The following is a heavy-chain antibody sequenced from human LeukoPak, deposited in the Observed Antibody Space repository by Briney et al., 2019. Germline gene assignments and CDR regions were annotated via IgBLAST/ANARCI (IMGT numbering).Heavy chain of an antibody. Sequence: ASMKVSCKASGYTFTSYGISWVRQAPGQGLEWMGWISAYNGNTNYAQKLQGRVTMTTDTSTSTAYMELRSLRSDDTAVYYCARPLGSQGSYPLYNYWGQGTLVTVSS. CDR1: GYTFTSYG. V-gene: IGHV1-18*01. CDR3: ARPLGSQGSYPLYNY. CDR2: ISAYNGNT. D-gene: IGHD3-16*01. J-gene: IGHJ4*02.